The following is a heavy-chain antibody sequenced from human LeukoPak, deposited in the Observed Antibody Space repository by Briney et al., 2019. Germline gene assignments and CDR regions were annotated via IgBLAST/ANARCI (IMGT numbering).Heavy chain of an antibody. D-gene: IGHD3-9*01. Sequence: ASVKVSRKASGYTFTSYAMHWVRQAPGQRLEWMGWINAGNGNAKYSQKFQGRVTITRDTSASTAYMELSSLRSEDTAVYYCARIGGSYLTGTRYYGMDVWGQGTMVTVSS. J-gene: IGHJ6*02. V-gene: IGHV1-3*01. CDR1: GYTFTSYA. CDR2: INAGNGNA. CDR3: ARIGGSYLTGTRYYGMDV.